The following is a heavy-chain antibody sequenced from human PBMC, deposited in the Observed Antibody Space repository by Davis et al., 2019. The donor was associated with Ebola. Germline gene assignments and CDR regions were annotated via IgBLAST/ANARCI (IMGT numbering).Heavy chain of an antibody. CDR2: ISYDGSNK. Sequence: GEFLKILCAASGFTLSAYAMHRLRQAPGKGLEGVAVISYDGSNKYYADSVKGRFTISRDNSKNTRYLQMNSLRAEDTAVYYCGGEGVGATTGLDIWGQGTMVTVSS. V-gene: IGHV3-30-3*01. J-gene: IGHJ3*02. CDR3: GGEGVGATTGLDI. D-gene: IGHD1-26*01. CDR1: GFTLSAYA.